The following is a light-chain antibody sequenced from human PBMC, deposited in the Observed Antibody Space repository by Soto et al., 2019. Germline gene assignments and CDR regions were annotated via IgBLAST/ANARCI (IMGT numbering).Light chain of an antibody. CDR1: QSLVFSDGNTY. CDR2: QVS. V-gene: IGKV2-30*01. J-gene: IGKJ1*01. CDR3: MQAAHWPWT. Sequence: DVVMPQSPLSVPVTLGQPASISCRSSQSLVFSDGNTYLSWFQQRPGQSPRRLIYQVSSRDSGVPDRFSGSGSGADFTLRISRVEAEDLGVYYCMQAAHWPWTFGRGTKVEIK.